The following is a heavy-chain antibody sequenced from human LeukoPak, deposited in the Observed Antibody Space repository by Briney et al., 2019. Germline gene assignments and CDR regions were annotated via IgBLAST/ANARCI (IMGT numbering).Heavy chain of an antibody. J-gene: IGHJ4*02. CDR3: ARVGREVTTRYFDD. Sequence: PGGSLRLSCVASGFSFSTYEMNWVRQAPGKGLEWVAYISTSGSSVYYADSLKGRFTVSRDNAKSSLFLQVDSLTVADTAVYYCARVGREVTTRYFDDWGRGTLVAVSS. CDR1: GFSFSTYE. CDR2: ISTSGSSV. V-gene: IGHV3-48*03. D-gene: IGHD2-21*02.